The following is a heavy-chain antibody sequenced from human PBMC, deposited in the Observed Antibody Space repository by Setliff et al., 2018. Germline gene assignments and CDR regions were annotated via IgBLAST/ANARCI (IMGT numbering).Heavy chain of an antibody. CDR1: GASINSGTYY. J-gene: IGHJ4*02. CDR2: IHYSGTT. Sequence: ETLSLTCTVSGASINSGTYYWAWIRQPPGKGLEWIGRIHYSGTTYYNASLKSQVTMSVDTSKNQFSLNLSSATAADTAVYYCARTGTYRYFDYWGQGALVTVSS. V-gene: IGHV4-39*01. CDR3: ARTGTYRYFDY. D-gene: IGHD1-26*01.